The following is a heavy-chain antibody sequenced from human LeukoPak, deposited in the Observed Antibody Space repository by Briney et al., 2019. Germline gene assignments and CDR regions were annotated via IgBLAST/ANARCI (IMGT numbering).Heavy chain of an antibody. V-gene: IGHV3-23*01. D-gene: IGHD6-13*01. CDR3: AKDHRAAYSSSWYDSVDP. CDR2: ISGSGGST. J-gene: IGHJ5*02. CDR1: GFTFSSYA. Sequence: QSGGSLRLYCAASGFTFSSYAMSWVRQAPGKGLEWVSAISGSGGSTYYADSVKGRFTISRDNSKNTLYLQMNSLRAEDTAVYYCAKDHRAAYSSSWYDSVDPWGQGTLVTVSS.